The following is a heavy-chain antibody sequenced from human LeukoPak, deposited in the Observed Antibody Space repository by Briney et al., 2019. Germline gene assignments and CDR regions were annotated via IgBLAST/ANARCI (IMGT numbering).Heavy chain of an antibody. Sequence: SQTLSLTCTVSGGSITSGDYYWSWIRQPPGKGLEWIGYVFYTGSTNYNPSLKGRVTISIDMSKNQFSLNLSSVTAADTAVYYCAGDDKDAFDIWGQGTMVTVSS. V-gene: IGHV4-61*08. CDR3: AGDDKDAFDI. CDR1: GGSITSGDYY. D-gene: IGHD3-22*01. J-gene: IGHJ3*02. CDR2: VFYTGST.